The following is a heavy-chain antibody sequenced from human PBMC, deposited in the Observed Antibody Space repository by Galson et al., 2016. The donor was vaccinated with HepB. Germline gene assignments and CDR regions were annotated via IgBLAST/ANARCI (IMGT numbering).Heavy chain of an antibody. J-gene: IGHJ4*02. CDR3: ARHIAVAGTRGFAY. D-gene: IGHD6-19*01. CDR1: GASVSSNW. V-gene: IGHV4-4*02. CDR2: TYHTGST. Sequence: LSLTCAVSGASVSSNWWSWVRQPPGKGLDWIGETYHTGSTNFNPSLMSRVTISLDKSKNQLSLMLTSVTAADTAVYYCARHIAVAGTRGFAYWGQGALVTVSS.